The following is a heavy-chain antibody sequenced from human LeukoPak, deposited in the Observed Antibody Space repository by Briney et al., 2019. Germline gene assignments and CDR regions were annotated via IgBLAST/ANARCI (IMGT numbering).Heavy chain of an antibody. CDR1: GGSISSSSYY. D-gene: IGHD1-26*01. J-gene: IGHJ4*02. CDR2: IYYSGST. V-gene: IGHV4-39*07. Sequence: KPSETLTLTCTVSGGSISSSSYYWGWIRQPPGKGLEWIGSIYYSGSTYYNPSLESRVTISVDTSKNQFSLKLSSVTAADTAVYYCARDYVGATTSWGQGTLVTVSS. CDR3: ARDYVGATTS.